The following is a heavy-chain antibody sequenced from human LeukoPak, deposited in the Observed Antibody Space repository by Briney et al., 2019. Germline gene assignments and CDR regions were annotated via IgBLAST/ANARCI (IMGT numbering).Heavy chain of an antibody. CDR3: TKSRFYDYVWGGS. J-gene: IGHJ5*02. CDR1: GISIGDYA. CDR2: IRSKAYGGTT. D-gene: IGHD3-16*01. V-gene: IGHV3-49*03. Sequence: GGSLRLSCTASGISIGDYAMSWFRQAPGKGLEWVSLIRSKAYGGTTEYATSVEGRFTISRDDSKSIAYLQMNSLKTEDTAVYYCTKSRFYDYVWGGSWGQGTLVTVSS.